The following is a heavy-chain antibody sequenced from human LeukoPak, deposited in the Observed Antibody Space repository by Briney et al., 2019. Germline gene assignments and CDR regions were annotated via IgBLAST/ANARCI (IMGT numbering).Heavy chain of an antibody. CDR2: ISSRSSTI. V-gene: IGHV3-48*01. CDR3: AKGLSSRWLQPFDY. Sequence: GGSLRLSCAASRFTFSNYGVNWVRQAPGKGLEWVSYISSRSSTIYYADSVRGRFTISRDNAKNSLYLQMNSLRAEDTALYYCAKGLSSRWLQPFDYWGQGTLITVSS. CDR1: RFTFSNYG. J-gene: IGHJ4*02. D-gene: IGHD5-24*01.